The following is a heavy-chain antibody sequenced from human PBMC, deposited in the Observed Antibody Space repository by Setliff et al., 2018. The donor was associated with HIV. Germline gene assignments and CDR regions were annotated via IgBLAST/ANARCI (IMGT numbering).Heavy chain of an antibody. CDR2: IYYTGST. CDR3: ARGLPTTGPDF. J-gene: IGHJ4*02. CDR1: GGPISSYY. D-gene: IGHD2-8*01. Sequence: SETLSLTCTVSGGPISSYYWSWMRQPPGKGLEWIGYIYYTGSTNCNPSLKSRVTISVDTSKNQFSLKLRSVTAADTAVYYCARGLPTTGPDFWGQGTLV. V-gene: IGHV4-59*01.